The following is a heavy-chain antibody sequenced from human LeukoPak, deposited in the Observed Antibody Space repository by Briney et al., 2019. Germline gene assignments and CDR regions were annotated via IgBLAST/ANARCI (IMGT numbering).Heavy chain of an antibody. CDR1: GYTFTSYG. CDR2: ISAYNGNT. V-gene: IGHV1-18*01. CDR3: AGDSPFVVVVAATRAGGHYYYYYGMDV. D-gene: IGHD2-15*01. J-gene: IGHJ6*02. Sequence: ASVNVSCKASGYTFTSYGISWVRQAPGRGLEWMGWISAYNGNTNYAQKLQGRVTMTTDTSTSTAYMELRSLRSDDTAVYYCAGDSPFVVVVAATRAGGHYYYYYGMDVWGQGTTVTVSS.